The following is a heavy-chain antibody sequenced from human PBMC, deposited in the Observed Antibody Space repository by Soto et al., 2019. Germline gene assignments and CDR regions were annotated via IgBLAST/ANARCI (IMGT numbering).Heavy chain of an antibody. V-gene: IGHV3-7*01. CDR2: IKQDGSEK. D-gene: IGHD6-19*01. CDR1: GFTFSSYW. J-gene: IGHJ6*03. CDR3: ARVRQWLVRFYYYYMDV. Sequence: GGSLRLSCAASGFTFSSYWMSWVRQAPGKGLEWVANIKQDGSEKYYVDSVKGRFTISRDNAKNSLYLQMNSLRAEDTAVYYCARVRQWLVRFYYYYMDVWGKGTTVTVSS.